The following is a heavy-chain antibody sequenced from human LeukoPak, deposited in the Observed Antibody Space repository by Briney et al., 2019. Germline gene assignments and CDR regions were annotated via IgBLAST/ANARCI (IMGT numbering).Heavy chain of an antibody. D-gene: IGHD6-13*01. V-gene: IGHV4-31*03. CDR3: ARAPGIAAAGYNWFDP. Sequence: SETLSPTCTVSGGSISSGGYYWSWIRQHPGKGLEWIGYIYYSGSTYYNPSLKSRVTISVDTSKNQFSLKLSSVTAADTAVYYCARAPGIAAAGYNWFDPWGQGTLVTVSS. CDR1: GGSISSGGYY. CDR2: IYYSGST. J-gene: IGHJ5*02.